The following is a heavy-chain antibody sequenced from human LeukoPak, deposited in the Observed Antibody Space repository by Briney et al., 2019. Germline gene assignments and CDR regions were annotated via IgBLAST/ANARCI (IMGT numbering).Heavy chain of an antibody. Sequence: SETLSLTCTVSGGSFSSYYWNWIRQPPGKGLEWIGYIYSSGSANYNPSLKSRVTISVDTSKNQFSLKLTSVTAADTAVYFCARDYSSGWGYFDYWGQGTLVTDSS. D-gene: IGHD6-19*01. CDR1: GGSFSSYY. CDR3: ARDYSSGWGYFDY. CDR2: IYSSGSA. V-gene: IGHV4-59*01. J-gene: IGHJ4*02.